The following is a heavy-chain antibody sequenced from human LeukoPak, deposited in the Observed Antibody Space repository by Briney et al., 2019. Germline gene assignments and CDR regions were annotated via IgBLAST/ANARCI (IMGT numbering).Heavy chain of an antibody. V-gene: IGHV3-48*04. D-gene: IGHD3-10*02. CDR2: ISSSGSTI. CDR3: AELGITMIGGV. J-gene: IGHJ6*04. CDR1: GITFSNYN. Sequence: GGSLRLSCAAPGITFSNYNMNWARQAPGKGLEWVSYISSSGSTIYYADSVKGRFTISRDNAKNSLYLQMNSLRAEDTAVYYCAELGITMIGGVWGKGTTVTISS.